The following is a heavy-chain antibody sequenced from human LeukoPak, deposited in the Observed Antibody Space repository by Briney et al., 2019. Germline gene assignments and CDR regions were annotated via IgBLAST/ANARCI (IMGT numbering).Heavy chain of an antibody. D-gene: IGHD1-7*01. V-gene: IGHV3-11*04. CDR3: ARAENNWNYVLDY. CDR1: GFTFSDYY. Sequence: PGGSLRLSCAASGFTFSDYYMSWLRQAPGKGLEWVSYIRTSGTTIYHADSVKGGFTISRDNAKNSLYLQMNSLRAEDTAVYYCARAENNWNYVLDYWGQGTLVTVSS. J-gene: IGHJ4*02. CDR2: IRTSGTTI.